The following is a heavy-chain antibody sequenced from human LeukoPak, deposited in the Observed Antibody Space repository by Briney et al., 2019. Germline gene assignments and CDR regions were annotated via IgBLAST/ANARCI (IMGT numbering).Heavy chain of an antibody. CDR3: AKQDYDFWSGYYR. J-gene: IGHJ6*02. Sequence: PGGSLRLSCAASGFTFSSYAMSWVRQAPGKGLEWVSTISGSGGSTHYADSVKGRFTISRDNSKNTLYLQVSSLRAEDTAVYYCAKQDYDFWSGYYRWGQGTTVTVSS. CDR2: ISGSGGST. CDR1: GFTFSSYA. V-gene: IGHV3-23*01. D-gene: IGHD3-3*01.